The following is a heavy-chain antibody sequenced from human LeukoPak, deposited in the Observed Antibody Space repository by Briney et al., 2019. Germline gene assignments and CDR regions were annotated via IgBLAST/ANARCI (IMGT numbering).Heavy chain of an antibody. CDR1: GYIFTAYY. CDR2: IKADSGDT. Sequence: ASVKVSCKASGYIFTAYYLHWVRQAPGQGPEWMGWIKADSGDTNYARKFQGRVTMTRDTSITTVYMELSSLTSDGTAVYYCTRIGDGYPYWGQGSLVTVSS. CDR3: TRIGDGYPY. V-gene: IGHV1-2*02. D-gene: IGHD5-24*01. J-gene: IGHJ4*02.